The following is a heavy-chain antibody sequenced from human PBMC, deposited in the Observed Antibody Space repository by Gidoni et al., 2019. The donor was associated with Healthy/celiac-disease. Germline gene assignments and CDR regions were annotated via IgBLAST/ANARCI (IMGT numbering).Heavy chain of an antibody. V-gene: IGHV4-39*01. Sequence: QLQLQESGPGLVKPSETLSLTCTVSGGSISSSRYYWGWIRQPPGKGLEWIGSIYYSGSNYYNPSLKSRVTISVDTSKNQFSLKLSSVPAADTAVYYCARHVGYSSGWYLFDYWGQGTLVTVSS. D-gene: IGHD6-19*01. CDR2: IYYSGSN. J-gene: IGHJ4*02. CDR3: ARHVGYSSGWYLFDY. CDR1: GGSISSSRYY.